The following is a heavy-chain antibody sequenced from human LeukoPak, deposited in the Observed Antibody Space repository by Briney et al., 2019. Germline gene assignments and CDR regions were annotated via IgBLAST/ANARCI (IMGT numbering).Heavy chain of an antibody. CDR3: AKEYCSGGSCYAFDY. CDR1: GFTFSSYG. J-gene: IGHJ4*02. D-gene: IGHD2-15*01. Sequence: LGGSLRLSCAASGFTFSSYGMHWVRQAPGKGLEWVAFIRYDGSNKYYADSVKGRFTISRDNSKNTLYLQMNSLRAEDTAVYYCAKEYCSGGSCYAFDYWGQGTLVTVSS. V-gene: IGHV3-30*02. CDR2: IRYDGSNK.